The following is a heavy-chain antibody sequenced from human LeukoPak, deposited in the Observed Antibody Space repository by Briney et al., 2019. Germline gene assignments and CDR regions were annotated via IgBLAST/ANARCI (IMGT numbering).Heavy chain of an antibody. Sequence: SETLSLTCTVSGGSVSSGSYYWSWIRQPPGKGLEWIGYIYYSGSTNYNPSLKSRVTISVDTSKNQFSLKLSSVTAADTAVYYCAREPTVTTGLGRKYYYGMDVWGQGTTVTVSS. V-gene: IGHV4-61*01. CDR1: GGSVSSGSYY. D-gene: IGHD4-17*01. CDR3: AREPTVTTGLGRKYYYGMDV. J-gene: IGHJ6*02. CDR2: IYYSGST.